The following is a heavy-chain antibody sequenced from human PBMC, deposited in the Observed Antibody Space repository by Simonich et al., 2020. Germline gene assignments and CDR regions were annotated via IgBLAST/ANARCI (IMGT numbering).Heavy chain of an antibody. CDR2: TYYSGST. V-gene: IGHV4-39*01. D-gene: IGHD6-13*01. CDR3: ARHAGFAFDI. CDR1: GGSISSSSNY. J-gene: IGHJ3*02. Sequence: QLQLQESGPGLVKPSETLSLTCTVSGGSISSSSNYWGWIRQPPGKGLAWVGSTYYSGSTYNNPALKMRVTISVDTSKNQFSLKLSSVTAADTAVYYCARHAGFAFDIWGQGTMVTVSS.